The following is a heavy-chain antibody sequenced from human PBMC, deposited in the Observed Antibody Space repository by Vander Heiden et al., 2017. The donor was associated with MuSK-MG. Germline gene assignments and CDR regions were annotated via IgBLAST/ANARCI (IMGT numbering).Heavy chain of an antibody. CDR3: ARGFRVRGVTRFDY. CDR2: INHSGST. D-gene: IGHD3-10*01. CDR1: VGSFSGYY. J-gene: IGHJ4*02. Sequence: QVQLQRWGAGLLKPRETRSLTCAVYVGSFSGYYWSWIRQPPGKGLEWIGEINHSGSTNYNPSLKSRVTISVDTSKNQFSLKLSSVTAADTAVYYCARGFRVRGVTRFDYWGQGTLVTVSS. V-gene: IGHV4-34*01.